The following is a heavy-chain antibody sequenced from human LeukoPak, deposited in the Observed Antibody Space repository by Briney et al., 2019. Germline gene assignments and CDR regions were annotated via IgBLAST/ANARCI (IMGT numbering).Heavy chain of an antibody. D-gene: IGHD4-17*01. V-gene: IGHV3-23*01. CDR3: ARTRENDYGDYYFGY. CDR1: GFTFSSYA. J-gene: IGHJ4*02. Sequence: GGSLRLSCAASGFTFSSYAMSWVRQAPGKGLEWVSAFSGSGGSTYYADSVKGRFTIFRDNSKNTLYLRMNSLRAEDTAVYYCARTRENDYGDYYFGYWGQGTLVTVSS. CDR2: FSGSGGST.